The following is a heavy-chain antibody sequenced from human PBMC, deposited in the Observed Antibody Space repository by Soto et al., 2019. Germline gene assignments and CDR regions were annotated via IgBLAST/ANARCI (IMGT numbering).Heavy chain of an antibody. CDR2: IYSSGST. CDR3: ARRYGSCFDY. CDR1: GGSISSYY. Sequence: QVQLQESGPGLVKPSETLSLTCTVSGGSISSYYWSWIRQPPGKGLEWIGYIYSSGSTNYNPSLKGRVTISVYTSKNQFSLKLSAVTAADTAVYYCARRYGSCFDYWGQGTLVTVSS. D-gene: IGHD5-18*01. V-gene: IGHV4-59*08. J-gene: IGHJ4*02.